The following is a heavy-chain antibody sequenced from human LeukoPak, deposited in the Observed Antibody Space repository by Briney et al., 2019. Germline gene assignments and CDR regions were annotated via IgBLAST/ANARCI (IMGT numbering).Heavy chain of an antibody. J-gene: IGHJ4*02. V-gene: IGHV3-53*01. CDR1: GFTVSDNY. CDR3: ARIEWERLGRAFDI. D-gene: IGHD1-26*01. CDR2: IYSAGAT. Sequence: GGSLRLSCAASGFTVSDNYMTWVRQAPGKGLEWVSSIYSAGATHYAESVKGRFTISRDNSKNTLYLQMNSRRAEDMAVYYCARIEWERLGRAFDIWGQGTLVTVSS.